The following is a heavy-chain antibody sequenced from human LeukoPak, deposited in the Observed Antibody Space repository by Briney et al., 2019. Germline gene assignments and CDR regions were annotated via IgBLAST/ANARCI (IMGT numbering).Heavy chain of an antibody. V-gene: IGHV3-30*01. D-gene: IGHD1-14*01. CDR1: GFTFSSYA. J-gene: IGHJ5*02. Sequence: GGSLRLSCAASGFTFSSYAMHWVRQAPGKGLEWVAVISYDGSNKYYADSVKGRFTISRDNSKNTLYLQMNSLRAEDTAVYYCASPIAGPSKAQNWFDPWGQGILVTVSS. CDR3: ASPIAGPSKAQNWFDP. CDR2: ISYDGSNK.